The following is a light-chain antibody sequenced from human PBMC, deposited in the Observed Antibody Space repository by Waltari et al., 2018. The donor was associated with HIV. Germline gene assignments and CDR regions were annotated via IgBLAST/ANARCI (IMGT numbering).Light chain of an antibody. V-gene: IGLV3-21*04. J-gene: IGLJ3*02. CDR1: NIGGKI. Sequence: SYVLTQPPSVSVAPGKTARITCEGANIGGKIGHRYQQKAGHPPVLVIYYDNDRPSGIPERFSGFNSGNTATLTISGVEAGDEADYYCQVWDSSSNHVVFGGGTKLTAL. CDR2: YDN. CDR3: QVWDSSSNHVV.